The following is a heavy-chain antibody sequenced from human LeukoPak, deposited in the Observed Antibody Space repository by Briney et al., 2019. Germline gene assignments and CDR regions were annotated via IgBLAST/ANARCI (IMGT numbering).Heavy chain of an antibody. CDR1: GGSIDTTY. J-gene: IGHJ4*02. CDR2: IHYSGST. D-gene: IGHD6-19*01. CDR3: ARGGWFRDC. V-gene: IGHV4-59*01. Sequence: KSSETLSLTCSVSGGSIDTTYWSWIRQPPGKGLEWIGNIHYSGSTNYNSSLKSRVTISVDTSKNQFSLKMISVTTADTAVYFCARGGWFRDCWGQGTLVTVSS.